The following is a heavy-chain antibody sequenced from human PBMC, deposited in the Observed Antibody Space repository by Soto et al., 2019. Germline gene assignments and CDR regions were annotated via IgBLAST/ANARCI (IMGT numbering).Heavy chain of an antibody. CDR1: AGTFSSYT. Sequence: QVQLVQSGAEVKKPGSSVKVSCKASAGTFSSYTISWVRQAPGQGLEWMGRIIPILGIANYAQKFQGRVTITADKSTSTAYMELSSLRSEDTAVYYCASGPYYDFWSGYPSDYWGQGTLVTVSS. CDR2: IIPILGIA. V-gene: IGHV1-69*02. CDR3: ASGPYYDFWSGYPSDY. D-gene: IGHD3-3*01. J-gene: IGHJ4*02.